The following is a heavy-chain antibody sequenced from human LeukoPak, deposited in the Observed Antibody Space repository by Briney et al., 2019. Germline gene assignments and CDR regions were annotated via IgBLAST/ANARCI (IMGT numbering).Heavy chain of an antibody. J-gene: IGHJ4*02. CDR2: IYYSGST. CDR1: GGSISSSSYY. CDR3: ARGGYDILTGYYFDY. V-gene: IGHV4-39*07. Sequence: PSETLSLTCTVSGGSISSSSYYWGWLRQPPGKGLEWIGSIYYSGSTYYNPSLKSRVTISVDTSKNQFSLKLSSVTAADTAVYYCARGGYDILTGYYFDYWGQGTLVTVSS. D-gene: IGHD3-9*01.